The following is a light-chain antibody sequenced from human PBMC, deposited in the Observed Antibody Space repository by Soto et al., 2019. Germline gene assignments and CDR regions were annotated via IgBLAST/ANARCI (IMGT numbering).Light chain of an antibody. CDR1: QTISSR. CDR3: QHYNSYSEA. Sequence: DIQMTQSPFTLSGSVGARVTTTCRASQTISSRLAWYQQKPGKAPKLLIYTASTLKSGVPSRFSGSGSGTEFTLTISSLQPDDFATYYCQHYNSYSEAFGQGTKVDIK. V-gene: IGKV1-5*03. J-gene: IGKJ1*01. CDR2: TAS.